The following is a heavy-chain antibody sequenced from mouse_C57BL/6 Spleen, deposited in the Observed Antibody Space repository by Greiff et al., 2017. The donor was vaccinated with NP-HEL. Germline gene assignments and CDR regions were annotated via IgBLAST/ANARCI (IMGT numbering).Heavy chain of an antibody. J-gene: IGHJ1*03. D-gene: IGHD1-1*01. Sequence: VQLQQSGTVLARPGASVKMSCKTSGYTFTSYWMHWVKQRPGQGLEWIGAIYPGNSDTSYNQKFKGKAKLTAVTSASTAYMELSSLTNEDSAVYYCTRSNGSSYEGYFDVWGTGTTVTVSS. V-gene: IGHV1-5*01. CDR2: IYPGNSDT. CDR3: TRSNGSSYEGYFDV. CDR1: GYTFTSYW.